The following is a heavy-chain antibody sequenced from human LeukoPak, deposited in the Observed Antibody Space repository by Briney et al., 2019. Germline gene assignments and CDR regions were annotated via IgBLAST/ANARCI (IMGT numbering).Heavy chain of an antibody. CDR2: IRSDGSNK. J-gene: IGHJ4*02. CDR3: ATAVDTAMVTDY. D-gene: IGHD5-18*01. CDR1: GFTFITYG. Sequence: GGSLRLSCAASGFTFITYGMHWVRQAPGKGLNWVAFIRSDGSNKYYADSVKGRFTISRDNSKNTLYLQMNSLRAEDTAVYYCATAVDTAMVTDYWGQGTLVTVSS. V-gene: IGHV3-30*02.